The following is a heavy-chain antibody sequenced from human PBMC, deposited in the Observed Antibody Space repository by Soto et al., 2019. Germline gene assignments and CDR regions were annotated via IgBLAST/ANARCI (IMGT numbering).Heavy chain of an antibody. Sequence: ASVKVSCKASGYTFTSYGISWVRQAPGQGLEWMGWISAYNGNTNYAQKLQGRVTMTTDTSTSTAYMELRSLRSDDTAVYYCARIFGVAAAQIDFQHWGQGTLVTVSS. V-gene: IGHV1-18*01. CDR1: GYTFTSYG. CDR3: ARIFGVAAAQIDFQH. D-gene: IGHD6-13*01. J-gene: IGHJ1*01. CDR2: ISAYNGNT.